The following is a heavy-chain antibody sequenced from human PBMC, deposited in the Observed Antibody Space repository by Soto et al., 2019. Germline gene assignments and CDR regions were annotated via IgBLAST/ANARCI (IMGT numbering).Heavy chain of an antibody. CDR1: GGSFSGYY. CDR3: ARGVTAMVRAYWYFDL. D-gene: IGHD5-18*01. V-gene: IGHV4-34*01. CDR2: INHSGST. J-gene: IGHJ2*01. Sequence: QVQLQQCGAGLLKPSETLSLTCAVYGGSFSGYYWSWIRQPPGKGLEWIGEINHSGSTNYNPSLKSRVTISVDTSKNQFSLKLSSVTAADTAVYYCARGVTAMVRAYWYFDLWGRGTLVTVSS.